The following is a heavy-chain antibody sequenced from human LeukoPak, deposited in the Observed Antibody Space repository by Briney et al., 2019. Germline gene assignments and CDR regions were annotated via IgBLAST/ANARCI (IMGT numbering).Heavy chain of an antibody. CDR2: ISGSGGST. CDR1: GFTFSSYA. V-gene: IGHV3-23*01. CDR3: ARDRYSSSWYSYEWFDP. D-gene: IGHD6-13*01. Sequence: GGSLRLSCAASGFTFSSYAMSWVRQAPGKGLEWVSGISGSGGSTYYADSVKGRFTISRDNSKNTLYLQMNSLRAEDTAVYYCARDRYSSSWYSYEWFDPWGQGTLVTVSS. J-gene: IGHJ5*02.